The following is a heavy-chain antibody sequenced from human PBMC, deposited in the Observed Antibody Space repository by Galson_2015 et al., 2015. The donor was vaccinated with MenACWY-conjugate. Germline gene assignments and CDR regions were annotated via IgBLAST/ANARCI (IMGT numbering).Heavy chain of an antibody. V-gene: IGHV1-3*04. J-gene: IGHJ4*02. CDR3: ARGNYGDFESGFDY. CDR1: GYTFTNYA. Sequence: QSGAEVKKPGESLTISCKASGYTFTNYAVHWVRQAPGQRLEWMGWINTGNGNTKYSENFQGRVTIIRDTSATTAYMELSSLRSEDTAVYYCARGNYGDFESGFDYWGQGTLVTVSS. D-gene: IGHD4-17*01. CDR2: INTGNGNT.